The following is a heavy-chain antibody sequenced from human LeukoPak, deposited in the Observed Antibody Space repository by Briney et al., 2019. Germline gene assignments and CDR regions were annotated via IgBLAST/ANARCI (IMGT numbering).Heavy chain of an antibody. J-gene: IGHJ5*02. CDR1: GFTFSSYE. D-gene: IGHD1-7*01. V-gene: IGHV3-48*03. Sequence: GGSLRLSCAASGFTFSSYEMNWVRRAPGKGLEWGSYISSSGSTIYYADSVKGRFTISRDNAKNSLYLQMNSLRAEDTAVYYCARSKLELPSIWFDPWGQGTLVTVSS. CDR3: ARSKLELPSIWFDP. CDR2: ISSSGSTI.